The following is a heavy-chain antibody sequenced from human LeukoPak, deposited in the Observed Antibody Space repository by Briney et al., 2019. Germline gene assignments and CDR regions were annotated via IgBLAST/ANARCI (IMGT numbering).Heavy chain of an antibody. CDR2: TYYRSTWYN. CDR1: GDSVSSNSVT. J-gene: IGHJ5*02. V-gene: IGHV6-1*01. D-gene: IGHD3-9*01. Sequence: SQTLSLTCAISGDSVSSNSVTWNWIRQSPSRGLEWLGRTYYRSTWYNDYAVSVRGRITVNPDTSKNQSSLHLNSVTPEDTAVYYCARRLTQYDCFDPRGQGILVTVSS. CDR3: ARRLTQYDCFDP.